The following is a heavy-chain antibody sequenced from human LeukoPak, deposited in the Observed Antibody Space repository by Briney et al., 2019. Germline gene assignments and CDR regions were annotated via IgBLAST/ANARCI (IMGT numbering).Heavy chain of an antibody. CDR2: ISGSGGST. V-gene: IGHV3-23*01. CDR1: GFTFSSYG. D-gene: IGHD3-10*01. Sequence: GGSLRLSCAASGFTFSSYGMSWVRQAPGKGLEWVSAISGSGGSTYYADSVKGRFTISRDNSKNTLFLQMNSLRAEETAAYYCAKSTSFYGSGSYDYWGQGTLVTVSS. CDR3: AKSTSFYGSGSYDY. J-gene: IGHJ4*02.